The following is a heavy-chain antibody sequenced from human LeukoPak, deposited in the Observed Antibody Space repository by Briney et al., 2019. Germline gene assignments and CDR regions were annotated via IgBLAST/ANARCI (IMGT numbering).Heavy chain of an antibody. CDR3: ARSYCSGGSCYADP. Sequence: ASVKGSCKASGYTFTNHGISWVRQAPGQGLEWMGWISTYNGNTNYAQRLQGRVTMTTDTSTTTAYMELRSLRSDDTAVYYCARSYCSGGSCYADPWGQGTLVTVSS. CDR1: GYTFTNHG. D-gene: IGHD2-15*01. J-gene: IGHJ5*02. CDR2: ISTYNGNT. V-gene: IGHV1-18*01.